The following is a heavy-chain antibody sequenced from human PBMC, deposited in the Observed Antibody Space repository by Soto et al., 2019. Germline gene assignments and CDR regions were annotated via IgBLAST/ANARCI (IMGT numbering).Heavy chain of an antibody. D-gene: IGHD3-10*01. CDR2: IHSGDSNA. CDR3: VRETGTMIRVNLFAS. V-gene: IGHV5-51*01. J-gene: IGHJ5*01. CDR1: GYSFSTSS. Sequence: CEALKISCKGSGYSFSTSSLGWVRQMPGKGLEWIGNIHSGDSNARYSPSFQGQVTISVDKSISTAYLQLNSLKASDTAMYYCVRETGTMIRVNLFASWGQGTVVTVSA.